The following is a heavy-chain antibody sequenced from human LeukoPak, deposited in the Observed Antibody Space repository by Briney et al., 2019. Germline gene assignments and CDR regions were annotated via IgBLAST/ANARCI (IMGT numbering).Heavy chain of an antibody. J-gene: IGHJ4*02. Sequence: SETLSLTCTVSGGSVISSGYYWAWIRQPPGKGLEWIWNIYYSGSTYYNPSLKSRVTISVDTSKNQFSLKLSSVTATDTAVYYCARHGAAAGTDYWGQGALVTVSS. V-gene: IGHV4-39*01. CDR2: IYYSGST. D-gene: IGHD6-13*01. CDR1: GGSVISSGYY. CDR3: ARHGAAAGTDY.